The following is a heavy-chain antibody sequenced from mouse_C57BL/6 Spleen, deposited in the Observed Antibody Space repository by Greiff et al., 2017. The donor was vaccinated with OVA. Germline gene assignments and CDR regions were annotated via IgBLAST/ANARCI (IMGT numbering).Heavy chain of an antibody. CDR3: ARQGGGSSSDYAMDY. Sequence: EVQGVESGGGLVQPGGSLKLSCAASGFTFSDYGMAWVRQAPRKGPEWVAFISNLAYSIYYADTVTGRFTISRENAKNTLYLEMSSLRSEDTAMYYCARQGGGSSSDYAMDYWGQGTSVTVSS. V-gene: IGHV5-15*01. CDR2: ISNLAYSI. J-gene: IGHJ4*01. D-gene: IGHD1-1*01. CDR1: GFTFSDYG.